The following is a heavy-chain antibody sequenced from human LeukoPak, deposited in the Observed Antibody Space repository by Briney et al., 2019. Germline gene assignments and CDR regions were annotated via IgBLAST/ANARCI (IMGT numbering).Heavy chain of an antibody. J-gene: IGHJ4*02. D-gene: IGHD2-15*01. CDR2: ISYDGSNK. CDR1: GFTFSSYA. CDR3: ARGSRYYFDY. V-gene: IGHV3-30-3*01. Sequence: GGSLRLSCAASGFTFSSYAMHWVRQAPGKGLEWVAVISYDGSNKYYADSVKGRFTISRDNSKNTLYLQMNSLRAEDTAVYYCARGSRYYFDYWGQGTLVTVSS.